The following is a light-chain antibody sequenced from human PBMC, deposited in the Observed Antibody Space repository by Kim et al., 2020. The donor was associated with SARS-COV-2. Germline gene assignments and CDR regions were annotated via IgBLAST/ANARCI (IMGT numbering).Light chain of an antibody. CDR2: DTS. J-gene: IGKJ1*01. V-gene: IGKV3-20*01. Sequence: EFVLTQSPGTLSLSPGERATLSCRASQSVNSAYLAWYQQKPGQAPRLLMSDTSRRATGTPDRFSGSGSGTDFTLTISRLEPEDFAVYYCQQYHNFRWTFGQGTKVDIK. CDR1: QSVNSAY. CDR3: QQYHNFRWT.